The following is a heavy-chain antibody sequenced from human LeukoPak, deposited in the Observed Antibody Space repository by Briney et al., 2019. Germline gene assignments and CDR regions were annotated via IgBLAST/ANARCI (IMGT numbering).Heavy chain of an antibody. CDR3: ARVSFHYHSGNYGWYFDS. J-gene: IGHJ4*02. CDR1: GGSISGQY. Sequence: SETLSLTCTVSGGSISGQYWSLIRQPPGKGLEWLGYIYYTGITKYNPSLKSRVTISVDTSKNQFSLRLTSVTAADTAVYYCARVSFHYHSGNYGWYFDSWVQGTLVTVSS. V-gene: IGHV4-59*11. CDR2: IYYTGIT. D-gene: IGHD3-10*01.